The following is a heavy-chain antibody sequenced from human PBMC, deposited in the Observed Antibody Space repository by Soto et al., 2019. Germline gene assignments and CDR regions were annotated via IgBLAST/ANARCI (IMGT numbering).Heavy chain of an antibody. CDR3: ARERYCSGGSCYGDYYYGMDV. CDR2: INSDGSST. CDR1: GFTFSSYW. J-gene: IGHJ6*02. V-gene: IGHV3-74*01. Sequence: GGSLRRSCAASGFTFSSYWMHWVRQAPGKGLVWVSRINSDGSSTSYADSVKGRFTISRDNAKNTLYLQMNSLRAEDTAVYYCARERYCSGGSCYGDYYYGMDVWGQGTTVTVS. D-gene: IGHD2-15*01.